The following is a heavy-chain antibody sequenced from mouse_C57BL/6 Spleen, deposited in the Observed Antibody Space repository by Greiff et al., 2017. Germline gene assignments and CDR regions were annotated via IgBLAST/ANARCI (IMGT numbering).Heavy chain of an antibody. CDR2: IWSGGST. J-gene: IGHJ4*01. V-gene: IGHV2-2*01. CDR3: ARTGYSREGAMDY. Sequence: VQRVESGPGLVQPSQSLSITCTVSGFSLTSYGVHWVRQSPGKGLEWLGVIWSGGSTDYNAAFISRLSISKDNSKSQVFFKMNSLQADDTAIYYCARTGYSREGAMDYWGQGTSVTVSS. CDR1: GFSLTSYG. D-gene: IGHD2-3*01.